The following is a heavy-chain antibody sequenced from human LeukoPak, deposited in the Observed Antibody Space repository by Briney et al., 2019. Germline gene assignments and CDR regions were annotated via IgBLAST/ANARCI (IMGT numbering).Heavy chain of an antibody. CDR1: GFTFSSYW. D-gene: IGHD5-12*01. CDR3: AKSTRSGYDVEIDY. CDR2: ISGSGGST. Sequence: GGSLRLSCAASGFTFSSYWMSWVRQAPGKGLEWVSAISGSGGSTYYADSVKGRFTISRDNSKNTLYLQMNSLRAEDTAVYYCAKSTRSGYDVEIDYWGQGTLVTVSS. V-gene: IGHV3-23*01. J-gene: IGHJ4*02.